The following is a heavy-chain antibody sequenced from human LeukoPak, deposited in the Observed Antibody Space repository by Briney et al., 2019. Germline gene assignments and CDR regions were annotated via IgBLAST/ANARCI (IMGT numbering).Heavy chain of an antibody. D-gene: IGHD2-8*02. V-gene: IGHV3-30*18. CDR1: GFTFSSYG. CDR3: AKGWWRVDI. CDR2: ISYDGSNK. J-gene: IGHJ3*02. Sequence: GGSLRLSCAASGFTFSSYGMHWVRQAPGKGLEWVAVISYDGSNKYYADSVKGRFTISRDNSKNTLYLQMNSLRAEDTAVYYCAKGWWRVDIWGQGTMVTVSS.